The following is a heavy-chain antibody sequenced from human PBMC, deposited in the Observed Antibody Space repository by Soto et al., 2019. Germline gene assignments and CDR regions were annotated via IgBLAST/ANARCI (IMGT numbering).Heavy chain of an antibody. D-gene: IGHD3-16*01. V-gene: IGHV3-23*01. CDR1: GFTFSSYA. CDR2: ITPGGDNT. J-gene: IGHJ4*02. CDR3: VPRKGDTFT. Sequence: GGSLRLCCTASGFTFSSYAMSWFRQAPGKGLEWVSSITPGGDNTYYADSVKGRFTISRDNSKNTLSLQMNSLRVEDSAVYYCVPRKGDTFTWGPGTLVTVSS.